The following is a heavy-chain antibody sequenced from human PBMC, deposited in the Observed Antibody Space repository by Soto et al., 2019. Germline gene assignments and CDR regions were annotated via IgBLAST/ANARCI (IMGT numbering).Heavy chain of an antibody. Sequence: SETLSLTCSVSGGSISSSNWWSWVRQPPGKGLEWIGEIYHSGSTNYNPSLKSRVTISVDKSKNQFSLKLSSVTAADTAVYYCARDKWEVPDYYGIELWGQGTTVTVS. D-gene: IGHD1-26*01. CDR1: GGSISSSNW. J-gene: IGHJ6*02. CDR3: ARDKWEVPDYYGIEL. V-gene: IGHV4-4*02. CDR2: IYHSGST.